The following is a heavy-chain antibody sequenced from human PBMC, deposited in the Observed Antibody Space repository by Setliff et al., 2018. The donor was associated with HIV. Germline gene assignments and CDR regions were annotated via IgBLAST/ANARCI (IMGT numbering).Heavy chain of an antibody. CDR1: GFTFSSYW. D-gene: IGHD6-19*01. CDR3: ARDWEWRTSGWEARFDS. J-gene: IGHJ4*02. V-gene: IGHV3-7*05. CDR2: IKQDGGEA. Sequence: LRLSCAASGFTFSSYWMTWARQAPGKGLEWVASIKQDGGEAHYVDSLKGRFTISRDNPKNSLYLQMNSLRAEDTAVYYCARDWEWRTSGWEARFDSWGQGTLVTISS.